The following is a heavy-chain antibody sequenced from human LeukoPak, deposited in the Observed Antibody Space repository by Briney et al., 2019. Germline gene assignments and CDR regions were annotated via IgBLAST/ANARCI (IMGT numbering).Heavy chain of an antibody. J-gene: IGHJ4*02. CDR1: GFSFSSYG. CDR2: IWYDGSNK. D-gene: IGHD3-10*01. Sequence: GGSLRRSCAASGFSFSSYGMEWVRQAPGKGLEWVALIWYDGSNKYYADSVKGRFTISRDNSKNTLYLQMNSLRAEDTAVYYCARESGVRGVIDYWGQGTLVSVSS. CDR3: ARESGVRGVIDY. V-gene: IGHV3-33*01.